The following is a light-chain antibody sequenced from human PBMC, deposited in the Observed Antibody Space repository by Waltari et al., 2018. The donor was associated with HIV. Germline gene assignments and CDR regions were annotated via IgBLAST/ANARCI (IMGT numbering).Light chain of an antibody. CDR1: SSNIGAGYD. J-gene: IGLJ1*01. CDR2: GNT. V-gene: IGLV1-40*01. Sequence: QSVLTQPPSVSGAPGQRVTISCTGSSSNIGAGYDVHWYRQLPGTAPKRLIYGNTNRPSGVPDRFAGSKSGTSASLAITGLLVEDEADYYCQSYDSSLSGYVFGTGTKVTVL. CDR3: QSYDSSLSGYV.